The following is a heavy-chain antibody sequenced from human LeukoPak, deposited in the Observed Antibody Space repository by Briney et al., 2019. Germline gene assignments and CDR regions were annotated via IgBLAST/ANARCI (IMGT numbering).Heavy chain of an antibody. CDR3: AREKIAMRAFDS. CDR2: VYDTGST. CDR1: GKSITTHY. Sequence: SETLSLTCTVSGKSITTHYWTWIRQPPGKGLEWIGYVYDTGSTDYNPSLKSRVTISVDTSKNQFSLRLNSVTAADTAIYYCAREKIAMRAFDSWGQGTLVTVSS. D-gene: IGHD2-2*01. V-gene: IGHV4-59*11. J-gene: IGHJ4*02.